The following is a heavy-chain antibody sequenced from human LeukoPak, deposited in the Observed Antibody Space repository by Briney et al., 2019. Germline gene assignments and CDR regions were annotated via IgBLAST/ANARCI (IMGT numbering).Heavy chain of an antibody. CDR2: ISGSGGDI. Sequence: GGSLRLSCAASGFSFSDYAMSWVRQAPGKGLEWVSAISGSGGDIYFADSVKGRFTISRDNSKRTVFLQMDSLRAEDTAVYYCAKDPHFYYYYYMDAWGNGTTVTVSS. CDR1: GFSFSDYA. V-gene: IGHV3-23*01. J-gene: IGHJ6*03. CDR3: AKDPHFYYYYYMDA.